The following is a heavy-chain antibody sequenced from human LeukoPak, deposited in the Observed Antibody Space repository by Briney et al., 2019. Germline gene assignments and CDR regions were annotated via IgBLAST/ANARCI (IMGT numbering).Heavy chain of an antibody. CDR2: ISSTSSAI. CDR3: ARAQYYGSGSYRDWFDP. J-gene: IGHJ5*02. V-gene: IGHV3-48*04. Sequence: PGGSLRLSCAASGFTFSSYSMNWVRQAPGKGLEWLSYISSTSSAIYYADSLKGRFTISRDNAKNSLYLQMNSLRAEDTAVYYCARAQYYGSGSYRDWFDPWGQGTLVTVSS. D-gene: IGHD3-10*01. CDR1: GFTFSSYS.